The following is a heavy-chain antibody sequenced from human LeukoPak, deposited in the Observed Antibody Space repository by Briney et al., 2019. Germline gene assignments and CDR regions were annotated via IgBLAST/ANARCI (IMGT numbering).Heavy chain of an antibody. J-gene: IGHJ6*02. V-gene: IGHV3-21*04. CDR3: ARAPGAGTTDGMDV. Sequence: GGSLRLSCAASGFTFSSYAMHWVRQAPGKGLEWVSSISSSSTYIYYADSVKGRFTISRDNAKNSLYLQMNSLRAEDTAVYYCARAPGAGTTDGMDVWGQGTTVTVSS. D-gene: IGHD1-1*01. CDR2: ISSSSTYI. CDR1: GFTFSSYA.